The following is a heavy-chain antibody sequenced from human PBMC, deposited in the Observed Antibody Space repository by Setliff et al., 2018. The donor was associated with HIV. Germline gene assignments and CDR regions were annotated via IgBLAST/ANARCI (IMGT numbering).Heavy chain of an antibody. V-gene: IGHV1-3*01. CDR3: ARDSGDDYSDYYYYGMDV. CDR2: INAGNGDT. CDR1: GYTFTNYA. J-gene: IGHJ6*02. Sequence: ASVKVSCKASGYTFTNYAMHWVRQAPGQRLEWMGWINAGNGDTKYSQKFQGRVTFTGDTSASTAYMELSSLRSEDTALYYCARDSGDDYSDYYYYGMDVWGQGTTVTVSS. D-gene: IGHD4-4*01.